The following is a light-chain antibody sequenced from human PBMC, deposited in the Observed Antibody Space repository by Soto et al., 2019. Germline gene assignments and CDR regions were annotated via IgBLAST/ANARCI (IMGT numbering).Light chain of an antibody. CDR1: SSEVGGYNY. CDR3: SSYTSSSTRV. J-gene: IGLJ2*01. Sequence: QSALTQPASVSGSTGQSITNSCTGTSSEVGGYNYVSWYQQHPGKAPKLMIYEVSNRPSGVSNRFSGSKSGNTASLTISGLQAEDEADYYCSSYTSSSTRVFGGGTKLTVL. V-gene: IGLV2-14*01. CDR2: EVS.